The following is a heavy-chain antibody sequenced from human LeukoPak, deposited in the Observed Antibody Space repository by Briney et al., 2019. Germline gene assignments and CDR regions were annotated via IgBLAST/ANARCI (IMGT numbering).Heavy chain of an antibody. J-gene: IGHJ4*02. CDR2: IRGDGSER. Sequence: PGGSLRLSCAASGFTFSSYWMTWVRLAPGKGLEWVANIRGDGSERFYVGYLKGRFTISRDNAKNSLYLQMNSLRVDDTAVYYCVREGPPQGRPWSGWYPFDFWGQGILVTVSS. V-gene: IGHV3-7*01. CDR3: VREGPPQGRPWSGWYPFDF. CDR1: GFTFSSYW. D-gene: IGHD3-3*01.